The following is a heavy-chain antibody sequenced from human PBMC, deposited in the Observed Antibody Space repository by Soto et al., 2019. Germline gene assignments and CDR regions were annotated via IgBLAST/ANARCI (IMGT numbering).Heavy chain of an antibody. CDR2: FDPEDGET. Sequence: QVQLVQSGAEVKKPGASVKVSCKVSGYTLTELSMHRVRQAPGKGLEWMGGFDPEDGETIYAQKFQGRVTMTEDTSTDTAYMELSSLRSEDTAVYYCATIGFYDYIWGSYKGRAFDIWGQGTMVTVSS. CDR1: GYTLTELS. V-gene: IGHV1-24*01. CDR3: ATIGFYDYIWGSYKGRAFDI. D-gene: IGHD3-16*01. J-gene: IGHJ3*02.